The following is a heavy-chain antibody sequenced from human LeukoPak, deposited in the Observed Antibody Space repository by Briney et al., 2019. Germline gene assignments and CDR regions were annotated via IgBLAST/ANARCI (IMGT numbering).Heavy chain of an antibody. CDR1: GFTFSSYA. CDR2: ISGSGGTT. CDR3: ARHLSGVTGYTYGRGIDY. V-gene: IGHV3-23*01. J-gene: IGHJ4*02. D-gene: IGHD5-18*01. Sequence: PGGSLRLSCAASGFTFSSYAMSWVRQPPGKGLEWVSGISGSGGTTYYADSVKGRFTISRDDSKNTLYLQMNRLRAEDTAVYYCARHLSGVTGYTYGRGIDYWGQGTLVTVSS.